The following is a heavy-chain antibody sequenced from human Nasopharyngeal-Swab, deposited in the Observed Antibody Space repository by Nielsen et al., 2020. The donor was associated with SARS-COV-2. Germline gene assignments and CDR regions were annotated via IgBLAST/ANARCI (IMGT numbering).Heavy chain of an antibody. CDR2: IKEDGSEK. D-gene: IGHD2-15*01. Sequence: GESLKISCAASGFTFSSYWMSWVRQAPGKGLEWVANIKEDGSEKYYVDSVKGRFTISRDNAKNSLYLQMNSLRAEDTAVYYCAKDSGAGFCDGGSCFPTNHWGQGTLVTVSS. V-gene: IGHV3-7*03. J-gene: IGHJ5*02. CDR1: GFTFSSYW. CDR3: AKDSGAGFCDGGSCFPTNH.